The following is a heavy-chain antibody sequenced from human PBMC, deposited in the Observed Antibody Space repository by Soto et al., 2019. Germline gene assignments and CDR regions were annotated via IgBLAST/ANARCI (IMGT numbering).Heavy chain of an antibody. Sequence: QVQLVQSGAEVKKPGSSVKVSCKASGGTFSSYAISWVRQAPGQGLEWMGGIIPIFGTANYAQKFQGRVTITADESTSTAYMELSSLRSEDTAVYYCARDLDGGNRGAGYYYSGMDVWGQGTKVTVSS. V-gene: IGHV1-69*01. D-gene: IGHD2-15*01. J-gene: IGHJ6*02. CDR1: GGTFSSYA. CDR3: ARDLDGGNRGAGYYYSGMDV. CDR2: IIPIFGTA.